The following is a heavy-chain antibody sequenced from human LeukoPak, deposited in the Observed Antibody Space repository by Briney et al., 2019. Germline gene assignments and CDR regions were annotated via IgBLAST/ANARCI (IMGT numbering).Heavy chain of an antibody. Sequence: PQTLSPTCTLAAGSISSFYWSWIRQPPGKGRECVGYIHYTGSTNYNTSFKRRVTISVETSKNQFSLKLQSVTAADTAVYYCARGGYYGSGNDSRFDPWGQGTLVTVSS. D-gene: IGHD3-10*01. J-gene: IGHJ5*02. CDR3: ARGGYYGSGNDSRFDP. CDR2: IHYTGST. CDR1: AGSISSFY. V-gene: IGHV4-59*01.